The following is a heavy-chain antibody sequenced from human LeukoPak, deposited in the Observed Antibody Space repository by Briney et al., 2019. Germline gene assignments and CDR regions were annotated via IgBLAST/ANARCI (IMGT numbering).Heavy chain of an antibody. CDR2: ISSSSSYI. CDR1: GFTFSSYS. J-gene: IGHJ4*02. Sequence: PGGSLRLSCAASGFTFSSYSMNWVRQAPGRGLEWVSSISSSSSYIYYADSVKGRFTISRDNAKNSLYLQMNSLRAEDTAVYYCASEPPGYVSLGIQTLNPYYFDYWGQGTLVTVSS. D-gene: IGHD3-9*01. CDR3: ASEPPGYVSLGIQTLNPYYFDY. V-gene: IGHV3-21*01.